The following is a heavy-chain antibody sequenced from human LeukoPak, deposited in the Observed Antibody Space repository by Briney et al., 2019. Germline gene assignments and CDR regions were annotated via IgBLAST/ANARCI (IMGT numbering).Heavy chain of an antibody. V-gene: IGHV3-48*02. J-gene: IGHJ4*02. CDR2: ISTGSSTT. Sequence: APGXXXEWVSXISTGSSTTYYADSVKGRFTISRDNVENSLYLQMNSLRDEDTAVYYCARVAAGYSVNYFDYWGQGTLVTVSS. CDR3: ARVAAGYSVNYFDY. D-gene: IGHD4-23*01.